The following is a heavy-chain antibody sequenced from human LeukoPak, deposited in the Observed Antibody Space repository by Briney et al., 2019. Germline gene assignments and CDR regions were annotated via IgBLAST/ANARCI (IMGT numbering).Heavy chain of an antibody. Sequence: PGESLKISCKGSGYSFTSYWIGWVRQLPGKGLEWMGIIYPGDSDTRYSPSFQGQVTISADKSISTAYLQWSSLKASGTAMYYCARHEPDCSSTSSLIDPWGQGPLVTVSS. CDR3: ARHEPDCSSTSSLIDP. J-gene: IGHJ5*02. CDR1: GYSFTSYW. D-gene: IGHD2-2*01. CDR2: IYPGDSDT. V-gene: IGHV5-51*01.